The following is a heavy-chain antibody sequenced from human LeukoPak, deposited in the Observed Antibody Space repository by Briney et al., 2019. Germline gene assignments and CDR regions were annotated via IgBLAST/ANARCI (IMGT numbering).Heavy chain of an antibody. D-gene: IGHD3-10*01. Sequence: SETLSLTCAVYGGSFSGYYWTWIRQPPGKGLEWIGEINHSGSTNYNPSLKSRVTISVDTSKNRFSLKLSSVTAADTAVYYCARHPGGVQGVPYYFDYWGQGTLVTVSS. V-gene: IGHV4-34*01. CDR3: ARHPGGVQGVPYYFDY. CDR2: INHSGST. CDR1: GGSFSGYY. J-gene: IGHJ4*02.